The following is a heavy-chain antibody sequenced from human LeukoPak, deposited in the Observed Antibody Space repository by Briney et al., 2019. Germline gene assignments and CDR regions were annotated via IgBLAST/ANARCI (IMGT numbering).Heavy chain of an antibody. CDR2: IYYSGST. CDR1: GDSITNHY. CDR3: ARDSRIAAAAVGAFDI. Sequence: SETLSLTCIVSGDSITNHYWSLIRRPPGKGLEWIGYIYYSGSTNYNPSLKSRVTISVDTSKNQFSLKLSSVTAADTAVYYCARDSRIAAAAVGAFDIWGQGTMVTVSS. D-gene: IGHD6-13*01. V-gene: IGHV4-59*11. J-gene: IGHJ3*02.